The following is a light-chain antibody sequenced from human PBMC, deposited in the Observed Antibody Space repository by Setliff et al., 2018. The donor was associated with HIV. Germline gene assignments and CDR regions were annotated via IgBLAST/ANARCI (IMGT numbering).Light chain of an antibody. CDR2: DVT. CDR1: SNDVGPYNY. Sequence: QSVLAQPRSVSGSPGQSVTISCTGTSNDVGPYNYVSWYQQRPGKAPKLLIFDVTTRPSGVPDRFSGSKSGNTASLTISGLQAEDEADYYCCSYAGAYSFGVFGTGTKVTVL. J-gene: IGLJ1*01. CDR3: CSYAGAYSFGV. V-gene: IGLV2-11*01.